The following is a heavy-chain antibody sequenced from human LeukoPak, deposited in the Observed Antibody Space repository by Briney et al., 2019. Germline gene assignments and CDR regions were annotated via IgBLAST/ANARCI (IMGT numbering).Heavy chain of an antibody. CDR3: ARVHYYDSSGYYA. CDR2: ISSSSSYI. J-gene: IGHJ5*02. D-gene: IGHD3-22*01. Sequence: GGSLRLSCAASGFTFSSYNMNWVRQAPGKGPEWVSSISSSSSYIYYADSVKGRFTISRDNAKNSLYLQMNSLRAEDTAVYYCARVHYYDSSGYYAWGQGTLVTVSS. CDR1: GFTFSSYN. V-gene: IGHV3-21*01.